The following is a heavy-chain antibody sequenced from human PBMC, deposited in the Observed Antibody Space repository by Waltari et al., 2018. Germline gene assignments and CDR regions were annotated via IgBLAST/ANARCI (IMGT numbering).Heavy chain of an antibody. CDR2: IIPIFGTA. CDR3: ARGATAGRTGGWFDP. D-gene: IGHD2-8*02. V-gene: IGHV1-69*12. Sequence: QGQLVQSGAEVKKPGSSLKVACKACGGTFSSYAISWVRHARGQGLEWMGGIIPIFGTANYAQKFQGRVTITADESTSTAYMELSSLRSEDTAVYYCARGATAGRTGGWFDPWGQGTLVTVSS. J-gene: IGHJ5*02. CDR1: GGTFSSYA.